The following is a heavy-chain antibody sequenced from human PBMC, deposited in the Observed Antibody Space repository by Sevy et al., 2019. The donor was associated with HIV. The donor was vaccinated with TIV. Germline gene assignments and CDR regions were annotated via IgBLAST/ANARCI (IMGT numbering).Heavy chain of an antibody. CDR1: GFTFFAYT. CDR2: ISYDINNK. V-gene: IGHV3-30-3*01. CDR3: ASVIPGYQYAMDV. J-gene: IGHJ6*02. Sequence: GGSLRLSCAASGFTFFAYTMHWVRQAPGKGLEWVALISYDINNKYYADSVKGRFTISRDNSKNTLYLQMNSLRAEDTAVYYCASVIPGYQYAMDVWGQGTTVTVSS. D-gene: IGHD2-21*01.